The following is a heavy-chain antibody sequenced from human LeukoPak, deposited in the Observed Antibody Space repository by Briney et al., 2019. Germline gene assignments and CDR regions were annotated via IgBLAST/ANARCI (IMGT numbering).Heavy chain of an antibody. Sequence: SETLSLTCTVSGGSISSYYWSWIRQPAGKGLEWIGRIYTSGSTNYNPSLKSRVTISVDTSKNQFSLKLSSVTAADTAVYYCARHEPMVRGHKTRPGEIDYWGQGTLVTVSS. CDR3: ARHEPMVRGHKTRPGEIDY. CDR1: GGSISSYY. J-gene: IGHJ4*02. CDR2: IYTSGST. D-gene: IGHD3-10*01. V-gene: IGHV4-4*07.